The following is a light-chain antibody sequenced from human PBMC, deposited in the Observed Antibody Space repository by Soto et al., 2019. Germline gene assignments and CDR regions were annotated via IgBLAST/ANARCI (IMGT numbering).Light chain of an antibody. Sequence: DIQMTQSPSSLSASVGDRVTITCRASQSISSYLNWYQQKPGKAPNLLIYAASSLQSGVPSRFSGSGSGTDFTLTISSLQPEDFATYYCQQSYSTPPGFGQGTKVEIK. CDR1: QSISSY. CDR2: AAS. V-gene: IGKV1-39*01. CDR3: QQSYSTPPG. J-gene: IGKJ1*01.